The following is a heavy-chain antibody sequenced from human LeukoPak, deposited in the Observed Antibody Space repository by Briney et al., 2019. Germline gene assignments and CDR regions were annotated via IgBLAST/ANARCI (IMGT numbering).Heavy chain of an antibody. CDR1: GFTFSNYW. J-gene: IGHJ3*02. Sequence: GGSLRLSCAASGFTFSNYWMTWVRQAPGKGLEWVANIKQDGSEKYYVDSVKGRFTISRDNSKNTLYLQMNSLRAEDTAVYYCAKERTWGRGDRDAFDIWGQGTMVTVSS. CDR2: IKQDGSEK. CDR3: AKERTWGRGDRDAFDI. D-gene: IGHD7-27*01. V-gene: IGHV3-7*03.